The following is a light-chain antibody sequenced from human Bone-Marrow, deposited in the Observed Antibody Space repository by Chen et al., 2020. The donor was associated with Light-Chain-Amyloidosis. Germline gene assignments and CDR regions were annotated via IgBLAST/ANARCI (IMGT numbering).Light chain of an antibody. V-gene: IGKV1-39*01. Sequence: DIQMTQSPSSLSASVGDSLTITCRASQSIDDYLNWYQQKPGRAPELLIYVASNLQSGVPSRFSGSGSGRDFALTITSLQPEDFATYYGQQSYSIPPTFGQGTKLEI. CDR3: QQSYSIPPT. CDR2: VAS. J-gene: IGKJ2*01. CDR1: QSIDDY.